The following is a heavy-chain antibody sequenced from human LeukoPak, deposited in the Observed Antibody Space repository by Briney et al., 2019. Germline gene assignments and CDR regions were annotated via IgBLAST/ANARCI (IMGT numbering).Heavy chain of an antibody. J-gene: IGHJ6*02. Sequence: SQTLSLTCTVSGGSISSGGYYWSWIRQPPGKGLEWIGYIYHSGSTYYNPSLKSRVTISVDRSKNQFSLKLSSVTAADTAVYYCARDGLYSSSWYSNYYYGMDVWGQGTTVTVSS. V-gene: IGHV4-30-2*01. CDR1: GGSISSGGYY. CDR3: ARDGLYSSSWYSNYYYGMDV. CDR2: IYHSGST. D-gene: IGHD6-13*01.